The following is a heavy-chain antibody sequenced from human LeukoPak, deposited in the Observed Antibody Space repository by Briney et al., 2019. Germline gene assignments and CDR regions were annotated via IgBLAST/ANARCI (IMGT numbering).Heavy chain of an antibody. Sequence: GGSLRLSCAASGFTLSSYVMNWVRQAPGKGLEWVSGISPSGATTWYGDSVKGRFTISRDISKNTLYLQLNSLRPEDTAVYYCAKPPPDIVVVPAAPKGYWGQGTLVTVSS. V-gene: IGHV3-23*01. J-gene: IGHJ4*02. D-gene: IGHD2-2*01. CDR3: AKPPPDIVVVPAAPKGY. CDR2: ISPSGATT. CDR1: GFTLSSYV.